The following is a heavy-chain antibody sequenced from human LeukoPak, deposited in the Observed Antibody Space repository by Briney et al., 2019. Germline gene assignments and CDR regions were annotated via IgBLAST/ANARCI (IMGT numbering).Heavy chain of an antibody. CDR1: GGSISSYY. CDR2: IYYGGST. D-gene: IGHD2-15*01. Sequence: PSETLSLTCTVSGGSISSYYWSWIRQPPGKGLEWIGYIYYGGSTNYNPSLKSRVTISVDTSKNQFSLKLSSVTAADTAVYYCARDGLYCSGGSCYSLGFDYWGQGTLVTVSS. CDR3: ARDGLYCSGGSCYSLGFDY. J-gene: IGHJ4*02. V-gene: IGHV4-59*01.